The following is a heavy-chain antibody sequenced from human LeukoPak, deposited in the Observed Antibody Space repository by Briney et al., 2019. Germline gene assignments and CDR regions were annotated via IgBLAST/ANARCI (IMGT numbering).Heavy chain of an antibody. Sequence: RASETLSLTCAVSGGSFSGYFWSWIRQSPGKGLELIGEINHSGSTNYAPSLKSRLSISIDTSQNHLSLRLSSVTAADTAVYYCARVVVVVPSGIKRRHYYMDVWGKGTTVTVSS. D-gene: IGHD2-2*02. CDR2: INHSGST. J-gene: IGHJ6*03. CDR1: GGSFSGYF. V-gene: IGHV4-34*01. CDR3: ARVVVVVPSGIKRRHYYMDV.